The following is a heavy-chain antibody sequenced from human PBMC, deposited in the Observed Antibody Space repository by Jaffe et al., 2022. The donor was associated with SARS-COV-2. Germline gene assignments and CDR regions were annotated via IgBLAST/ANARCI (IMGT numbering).Heavy chain of an antibody. J-gene: IGHJ6*02. CDR3: ARARYCTNGVCYNYYFYGMDV. V-gene: IGHV4-39*01. Sequence: QLQLQESGPGLVKPSETLSLTCAVSGGSISSSSDSWGWIRQPPGKALEWIGSIYYSGSTHYNPSLKSRVTISVDTSKNQFSLRLSSVTAADTAVYYCARARYCTNGVCYNYYFYGMDVWGQGTTVTVSS. CDR2: IYYSGST. CDR1: GGSISSSSDS. D-gene: IGHD2-8*01.